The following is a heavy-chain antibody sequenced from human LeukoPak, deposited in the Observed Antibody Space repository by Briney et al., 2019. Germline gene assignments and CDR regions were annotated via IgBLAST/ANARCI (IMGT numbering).Heavy chain of an antibody. CDR2: IYYSGST. CDR1: GGSISSYY. D-gene: IGHD2-2*01. Sequence: PSETLSLTCTVSGGSISSYYWSWIRQPPGKGLEWIGYIYYSGSTNYNPSLKSRVTISVDTSKNQFSLKLSSVTAADTAVYYCASGEYQLLAFDYWGQGTLVTVSS. V-gene: IGHV4-59*01. J-gene: IGHJ4*02. CDR3: ASGEYQLLAFDY.